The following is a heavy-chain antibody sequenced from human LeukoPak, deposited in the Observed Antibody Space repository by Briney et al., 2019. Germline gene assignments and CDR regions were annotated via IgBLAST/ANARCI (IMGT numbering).Heavy chain of an antibody. Sequence: SETLSLTCTVSGGSISSGSYYWSWIRQPAGKGLEWIGRTYTSGSTNYNPSLKSRVTISVDTSKNQFSLKLSSVTAADTAVYYCARDRGGDYLSWFDPWGQGTLVTVSS. CDR2: TYTSGST. J-gene: IGHJ5*02. CDR1: GGSISSGSYY. CDR3: ARDRGGDYLSWFDP. V-gene: IGHV4-61*02. D-gene: IGHD4-17*01.